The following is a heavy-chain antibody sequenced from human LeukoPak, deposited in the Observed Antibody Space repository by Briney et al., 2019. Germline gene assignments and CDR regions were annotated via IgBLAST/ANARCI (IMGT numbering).Heavy chain of an antibody. D-gene: IGHD3-3*01. CDR2: INPSGGST. V-gene: IGHV1-46*01. CDR3: ARDSINDFWSGYYSYYFDY. Sequence: ASVKVSCKASGYTFTSYYMHWVRQAPGRGLEWMGIINPSGGSTSYAQKFQGRVTMTRDTSTSTVYMELSSLRSEDTAVYYCARDSINDFWSGYYSYYFDYWGQGTLVTVSS. CDR1: GYTFTSYY. J-gene: IGHJ4*02.